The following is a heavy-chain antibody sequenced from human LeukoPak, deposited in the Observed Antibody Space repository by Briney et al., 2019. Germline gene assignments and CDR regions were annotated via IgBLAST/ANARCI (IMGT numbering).Heavy chain of an antibody. J-gene: IGHJ4*02. CDR3: VRLASGRALIYFEF. Sequence: GESLKISCKGSGYSFANYWIGWVRQTPGKDLEYMALIYPGDSDTRYNPSFQGQVTISADKSISTAYLQWSSLKASDTAMYYCVRLASGRALIYFEFWGQGTLVTVSS. CDR2: IYPGDSDT. V-gene: IGHV5-51*01. CDR1: GYSFANYW. D-gene: IGHD3-10*01.